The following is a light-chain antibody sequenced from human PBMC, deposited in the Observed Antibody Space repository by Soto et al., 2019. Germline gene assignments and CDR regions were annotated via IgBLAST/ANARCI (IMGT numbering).Light chain of an antibody. V-gene: IGKV3-11*01. CDR3: QQYGTSEII. CDR2: DAS. Sequence: EIVLTQSPATLSLSPGERATLSCRASQSVSSYLAWYQQKPGQAHRLLIYDASNRATGIPARFSGSGSGTDFTLTISRLEPEDFAVFYCQQYGTSEIIFGQGTRLEI. CDR1: QSVSSY. J-gene: IGKJ5*01.